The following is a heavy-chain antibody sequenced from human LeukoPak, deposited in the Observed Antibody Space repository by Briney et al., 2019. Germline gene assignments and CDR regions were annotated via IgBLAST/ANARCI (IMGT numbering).Heavy chain of an antibody. CDR1: GFTFGSYW. CDR2: IKQDGSEK. Sequence: GSLRLSCAASGFTFGSYWMSWVRQAPGKGLEWVANIKQDGSEKYYVDSVKGRFTISRDNAKNSLYLQMNSLRAEDTAVYYCARDISGSYSSDAFDIWGQGTMVTVSS. D-gene: IGHD1-26*01. CDR3: ARDISGSYSSDAFDI. V-gene: IGHV3-7*04. J-gene: IGHJ3*02.